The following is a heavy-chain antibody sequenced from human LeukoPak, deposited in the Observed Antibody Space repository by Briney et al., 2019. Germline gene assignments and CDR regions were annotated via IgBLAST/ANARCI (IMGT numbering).Heavy chain of an antibody. CDR2: IYPGDSDT. V-gene: IGHV5-51*01. CDR3: ARPQNYGDLDVFDI. CDR1: GYSFTTYW. D-gene: IGHD4-17*01. J-gene: IGHJ3*02. Sequence: GESLQISCKASGYSFTTYWIGWVRQMPGKGLEWMGIIYPGDSDTRYSPSFQGQVTISADKSISTAYLQWTSLKASDTAMYYCARPQNYGDLDVFDIWGQGTMVTVSS.